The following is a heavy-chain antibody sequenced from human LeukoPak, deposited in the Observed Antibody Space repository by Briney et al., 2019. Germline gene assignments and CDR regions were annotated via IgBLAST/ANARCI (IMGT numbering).Heavy chain of an antibody. CDR1: GFTVSRNY. Sequence: HPGGSLRLSCAASGFTVSRNYMSWVRQAPGQGLEWVSVSYSGGDTYYPDSVKGRFTVSRDNPKNTVYLQMNSLRAEDTAVYFCARSPVLDRNDWSFADWGQGTLVTVSS. J-gene: IGHJ4*02. V-gene: IGHV3-53*01. CDR3: ARSPVLDRNDWSFAD. CDR2: SYSGGDT. D-gene: IGHD1-1*01.